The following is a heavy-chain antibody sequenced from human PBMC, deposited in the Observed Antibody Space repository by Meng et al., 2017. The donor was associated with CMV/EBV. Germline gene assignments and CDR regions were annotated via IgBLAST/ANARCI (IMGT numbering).Heavy chain of an antibody. J-gene: IGHJ4*02. CDR3: ARDGPGGGNYCLF. CDR2: TIPLLDSP. D-gene: IGHD1-26*01. V-gene: IGHV1-69*16. CDR1: GGTLNTYS. Sequence: SVKVSCKLSGGTLNTYSITWVRQAPGQGFELMGLTIPLLDSPSYDQKFRGRVSITTDESTSTVAMELTSLTSEDTAVYYCARDGPGGGNYCLFWGQGTLVTVSS.